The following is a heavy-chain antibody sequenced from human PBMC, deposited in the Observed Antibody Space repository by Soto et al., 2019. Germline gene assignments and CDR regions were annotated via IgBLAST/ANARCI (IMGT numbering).Heavy chain of an antibody. D-gene: IGHD3-10*01. CDR2: INRSGST. J-gene: IGHJ4*02. CDR1: GGYLSSSSY. V-gene: IGHV4-4*02. CDR3: ATQNPGRYHFDY. Sequence: QVQLQESGPGLVKPSGTLSLTCGVSGGYLSSSSYWSWVRQTPGQGLEWIGEINRSGSTSYNPSLNSRVMISQDQSKNQFFLNLNSVTAADTAVYYCATQNPGRYHFDYWGQGHLVTVSS.